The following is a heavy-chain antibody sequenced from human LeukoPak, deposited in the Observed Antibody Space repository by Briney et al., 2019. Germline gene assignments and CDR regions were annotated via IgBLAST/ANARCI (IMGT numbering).Heavy chain of an antibody. J-gene: IGHJ4*02. CDR3: ARSEGDFDY. V-gene: IGHV3-23*01. Sequence: GGSLRLSCAVSGITLSNYGMTWVRQAPGKGLEWVAGISDTGGRTNYADSVKGRFTISRDNAKNSLYLQMNSLRAEDTAVYYCARSEGDFDYWGQGTLVTVSS. CDR1: GITLSNYG. CDR2: ISDTGGRT.